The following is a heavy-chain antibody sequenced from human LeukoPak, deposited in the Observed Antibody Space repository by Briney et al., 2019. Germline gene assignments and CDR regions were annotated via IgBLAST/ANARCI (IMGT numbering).Heavy chain of an antibody. D-gene: IGHD3-3*01. V-gene: IGHV4-4*07. Sequence: SGTLSLTCTVSGGSISSNYWSWIRQPAGKGLEWIGRIYTSGTTNYNPSLKSRVTMSVDTSKNQFSLKLSSVTAADTAVYYCARVTLEWLNWFDPWGQGTLVTVSS. J-gene: IGHJ5*02. CDR2: IYTSGTT. CDR3: ARVTLEWLNWFDP. CDR1: GGSISSNY.